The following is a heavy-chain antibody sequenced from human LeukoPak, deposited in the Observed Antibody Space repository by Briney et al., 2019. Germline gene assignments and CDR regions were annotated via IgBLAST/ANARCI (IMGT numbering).Heavy chain of an antibody. CDR1: GFTFSSYA. D-gene: IGHD5-18*01. Sequence: GGSLRLSCAASGFTFSSYAMSWVRQAPGKGLEWVSAISGSGGYTYYADSVKGRFTISRDNSKNTLYLQMNSLRAEDTAVYYCAKDTASSWWYFDLWGRGTLVTVSS. V-gene: IGHV3-23*01. J-gene: IGHJ2*01. CDR2: ISGSGGYT. CDR3: AKDTASSWWYFDL.